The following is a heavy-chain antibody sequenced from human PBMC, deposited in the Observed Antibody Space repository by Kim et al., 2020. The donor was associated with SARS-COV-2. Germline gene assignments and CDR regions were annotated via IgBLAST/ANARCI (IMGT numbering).Heavy chain of an antibody. J-gene: IGHJ3*02. D-gene: IGHD3-10*01. CDR1: GFTFDDYA. CDR2: ISGDGGST. CDR3: AKVTSRGVIMYDAFDI. V-gene: IGHV3-43*02. Sequence: GGSLRLSCAASGFTFDDYAMHWVRQAPGKGLEWVSLISGDGGSTYYADSVKGRFTISRDDSKNSLYLQMNSLRTEDTALYYCAKVTSRGVIMYDAFDIWGQGTMVTVSS.